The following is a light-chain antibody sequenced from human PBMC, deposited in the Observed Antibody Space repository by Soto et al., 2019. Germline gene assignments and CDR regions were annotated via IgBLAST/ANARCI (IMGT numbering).Light chain of an antibody. V-gene: IGLV2-8*01. Sequence: QSALTQLPSASGSPGQSVTISCTGTSSDVGAYNFVSWYQQYPGKAPRLLIYELTKRPSGVPDRFSGSRSGNTASLTVSGLQTEDEADYYCATWEDNLTARVFGGGTKLTVL. CDR1: SSDVGAYNF. CDR2: ELT. J-gene: IGLJ3*02. CDR3: ATWEDNLTARV.